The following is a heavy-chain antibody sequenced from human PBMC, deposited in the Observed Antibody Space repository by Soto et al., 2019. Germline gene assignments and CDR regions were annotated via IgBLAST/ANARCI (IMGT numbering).Heavy chain of an antibody. D-gene: IGHD5-12*01. CDR2: ISADGSNT. CDR1: GFTISSYG. CDR3: RRGNSSGG. Sequence: EVQLLESGGGLIQPGGSLRLSCAASGFTISSYGMRWVRQAPGKGLEWVSAISADGSNTYYAVSVRGRFTVSRDNSKYALYHQPGGQRAYVTAVYYCRRGNSSGGGARGTLVTVSS. V-gene: IGHV3-23*01. J-gene: IGHJ4*02.